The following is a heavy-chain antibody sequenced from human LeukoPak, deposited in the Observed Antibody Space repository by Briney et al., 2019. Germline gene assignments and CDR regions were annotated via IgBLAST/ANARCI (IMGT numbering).Heavy chain of an antibody. CDR3: ARDRYPPNFDY. Sequence: GGSLRLSCAASGFTFSSYEMNWVRQAPGKGLEWVSYISSSGSTIYYADSVKGRFTVSRDNAKNSLYLQMDSLRAEDTAVYYCARDRYPPNFDYWGQGTLVTVSS. V-gene: IGHV3-48*03. CDR1: GFTFSSYE. J-gene: IGHJ4*02. CDR2: ISSSGSTI. D-gene: IGHD1-1*01.